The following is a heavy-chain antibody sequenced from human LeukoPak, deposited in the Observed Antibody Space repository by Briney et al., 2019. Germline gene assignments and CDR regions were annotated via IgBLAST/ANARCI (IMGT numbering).Heavy chain of an antibody. J-gene: IGHJ5*02. D-gene: IGHD3-10*01. V-gene: IGHV3-53*04. Sequence: GGFLRLSCAASGFTVSSNYMSWGRQAPGKGLEWVSVIYSGGSTYYADSVKGRFTISRHNSKNTLYLQMNSLRAEDTAVYYCARVANHYPGWFAPWGQGSRLTVSS. CDR2: IYSGGST. CDR1: GFTVSSNY. CDR3: ARVANHYPGWFAP.